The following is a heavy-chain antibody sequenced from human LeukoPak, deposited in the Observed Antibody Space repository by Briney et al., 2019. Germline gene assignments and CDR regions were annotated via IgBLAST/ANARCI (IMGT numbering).Heavy chain of an antibody. D-gene: IGHD3-3*01. CDR2: ISVSSGST. V-gene: IGHV3-23*01. CDR1: GFSFTGYT. J-gene: IGHJ6*02. CDR3: ARKDVATAKIFLDV. Sequence: GASLSLSRAGSGFSFTGYTMTWVPPAPGKGLGWVSHISVSSGSTFYADSVKGRFNMSRDNSKNTLWLQMDSLRAEDTAIYYCARKDVATAKIFLDVWGQGTTVTVSS.